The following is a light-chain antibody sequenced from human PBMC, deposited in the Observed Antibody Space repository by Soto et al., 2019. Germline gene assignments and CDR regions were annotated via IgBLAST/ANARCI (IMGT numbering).Light chain of an antibody. CDR3: QVWADNAKSEV. CDR1: KLGDKY. CDR2: QDT. V-gene: IGLV3-1*01. J-gene: IGLJ2*01. Sequence: SYELTQPPSVSVSPGQTANITCSGDKLGDKYACWYQQKPGQSPVLLIYQDTKRPSGIPERFSGSNSGTTATLTISGTQAMDEADYYCQVWADNAKSEVFGGGTKLTVL.